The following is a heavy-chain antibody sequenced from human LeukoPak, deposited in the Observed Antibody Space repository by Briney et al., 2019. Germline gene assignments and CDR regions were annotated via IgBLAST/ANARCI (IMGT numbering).Heavy chain of an antibody. Sequence: ASVKVSCKASGYTFASYDINWVRQATGQGLEWMGWMNPNSGNTGYAQKFQGRVTMTRNTSISTAYMELSSLRSEDTAVYYCASRNWGSDAFDIWGQGTMVTVSS. D-gene: IGHD7-27*01. J-gene: IGHJ3*02. CDR2: MNPNSGNT. CDR3: ASRNWGSDAFDI. CDR1: GYTFASYD. V-gene: IGHV1-8*01.